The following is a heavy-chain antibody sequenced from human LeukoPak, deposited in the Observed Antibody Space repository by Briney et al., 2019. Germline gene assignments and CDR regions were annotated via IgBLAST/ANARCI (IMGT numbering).Heavy chain of an antibody. D-gene: IGHD6-19*01. J-gene: IGHJ6*03. Sequence: KPSETLSLTCAVYGGSFSGYYWSWIRQPPGKGLEWIGEINHSGSTNYNPSLKSRVTISVDTSKNQFSLKLSSVTAADTAVYYCARHVRSGWYDASYYYYYYMDVWGKGTTVTISS. V-gene: IGHV4-34*01. CDR3: ARHVRSGWYDASYYYYYYMDV. CDR2: INHSGST. CDR1: GGSFSGYY.